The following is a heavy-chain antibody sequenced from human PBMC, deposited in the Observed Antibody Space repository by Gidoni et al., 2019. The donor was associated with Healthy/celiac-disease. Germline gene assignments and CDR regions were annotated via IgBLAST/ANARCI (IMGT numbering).Heavy chain of an antibody. J-gene: IGHJ3*02. CDR3: ASEFVDDAFDI. CDR2: INHSVST. V-gene: IGHV4-34*01. Sequence: QVQLQQWGAGLLKPSETLSLTCAVYVGSFSGYYWSWIRQPPGKGLEWIGEINHSVSTNYNPSLKSRVTISVDTSKNQFSLQLSSVTAADTAVYYCASEFVDDAFDIWGQGTMVTVSS. CDR1: VGSFSGYY.